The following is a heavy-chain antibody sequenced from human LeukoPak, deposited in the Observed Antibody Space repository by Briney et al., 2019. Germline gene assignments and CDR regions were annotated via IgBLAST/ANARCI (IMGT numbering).Heavy chain of an antibody. J-gene: IGHJ5*02. CDR3: AREGGSDWYSGWFDP. CDR1: GLRFSDYY. CDR2: ISSGGDIM. Sequence: GGSLRLSCAASGLRFSDYYVSWIRQAPGKGLQWVSYISSGGDIMHYADSVKGRFTISRDNAKNSLYLQMNSLRAEDTALYYCAREGGSDWYSGWFDPWGQGTLVTVSS. V-gene: IGHV3-11*04. D-gene: IGHD6-19*01.